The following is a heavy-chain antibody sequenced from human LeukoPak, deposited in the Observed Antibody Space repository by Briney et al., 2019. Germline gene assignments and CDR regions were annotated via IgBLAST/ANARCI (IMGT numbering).Heavy chain of an antibody. D-gene: IGHD6-19*01. V-gene: IGHV3-23*01. CDR1: GIVFTDYA. Sequence: GGSLRLSCAASGIVFTDYAMSWVRQAPGKGLEWVAAITGAGASTYYSDSVKGRFTISRDNSKNTLYLQMNSLRAEDTAVYYCAKTVAGSFYFDYWGQGTLVTVSS. CDR2: ITGAGAST. CDR3: AKTVAGSFYFDY. J-gene: IGHJ4*02.